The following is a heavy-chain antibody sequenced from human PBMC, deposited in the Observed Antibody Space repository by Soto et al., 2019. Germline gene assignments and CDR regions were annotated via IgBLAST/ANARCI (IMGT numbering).Heavy chain of an antibody. V-gene: IGHV4-39*01. CDR1: GGSVTNSSYY. Sequence: PSETLSLTCTVSGGSVTNSSYYWGWIRQSPGKGLEWIGSVYYRGRSYSKSSVKSRVTISVDTSKNRFSLSLNSVTASDTAVYFCVSQTNTAPTQAYFDYWGPGALVTVSS. CDR2: VYYRGRS. D-gene: IGHD2-2*02. CDR3: VSQTNTAPTQAYFDY. J-gene: IGHJ4*02.